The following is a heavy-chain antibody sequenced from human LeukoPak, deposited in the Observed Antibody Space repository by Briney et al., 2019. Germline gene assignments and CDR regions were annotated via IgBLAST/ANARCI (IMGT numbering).Heavy chain of an antibody. J-gene: IGHJ6*03. Sequence: GGSLRLSCAASGFIFSSYAMQWVRQAPGKELECISAITGNGGGTFYADSVKGRFTISRDNSKNTLFLQMNSLRGEDAAVYSCARGGIPTGPYYYFYYMDVWGKGTAVTVSS. D-gene: IGHD3-10*01. CDR1: GFIFSSYA. CDR3: ARGGIPTGPYYYFYYMDV. CDR2: ITGNGGGT. V-gene: IGHV3-64*02.